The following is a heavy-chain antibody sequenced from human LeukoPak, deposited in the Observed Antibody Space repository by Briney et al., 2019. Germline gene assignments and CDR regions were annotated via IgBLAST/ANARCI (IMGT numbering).Heavy chain of an antibody. D-gene: IGHD3-10*01. Sequence: ASVKVSCKVSGYTLTESSMHWVRQAPGKGLGWMGGFDPEDGEPIYAQKFQGRVTMTEDTSTDTAYMELSSLRSEDTAVYYCATARFGELLFEVDAFDIWGQGTMVTVSS. V-gene: IGHV1-24*01. J-gene: IGHJ3*02. CDR1: GYTLTESS. CDR3: ATARFGELLFEVDAFDI. CDR2: FDPEDGEP.